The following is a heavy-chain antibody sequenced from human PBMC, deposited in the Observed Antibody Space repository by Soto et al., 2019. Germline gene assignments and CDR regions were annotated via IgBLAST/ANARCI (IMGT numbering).Heavy chain of an antibody. D-gene: IGHD6-13*01. V-gene: IGHV1-8*01. CDR2: MNPNSGNT. J-gene: IGHJ6*02. Sequence: ASVKVSCKASGYTFTSYDINWVRQATGQGLEWMGWMNPNSGNTGYAQKFQGRVTMTRNTSISTAYMELSSLRSEDTALYYCARRRIAAAGTSGYGMDVWGQGTTVTVSS. CDR1: GYTFTSYD. CDR3: ARRRIAAAGTSGYGMDV.